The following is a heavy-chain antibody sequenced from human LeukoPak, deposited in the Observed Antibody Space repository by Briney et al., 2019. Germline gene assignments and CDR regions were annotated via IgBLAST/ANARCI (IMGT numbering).Heavy chain of an antibody. CDR2: IIPIFGTA. Sequence: ASVKVSCKASGYTFTSYGISWVRQAPGQGLEWMGGIIPIFGTANYAQKFQGRVTITADESTSTAYMELSSLRSEDTAVYYCARGEVLQAPYNWFDPWGQGTLVTVSS. V-gene: IGHV1-69*13. CDR1: GYTFTSYG. J-gene: IGHJ5*02. CDR3: ARGEVLQAPYNWFDP.